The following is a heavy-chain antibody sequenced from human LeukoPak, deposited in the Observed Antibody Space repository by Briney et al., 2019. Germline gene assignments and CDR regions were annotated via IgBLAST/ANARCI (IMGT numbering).Heavy chain of an antibody. Sequence: GGSLRLSCVASGFTFSRYAMSWVRQAPGKGLEWVSSISGNGGSTYYAESVKGRFTISRDNSKNTLYLQMNSLRAEDTAVYYCARAGGMGYYFDYWGQGTLVTVSS. J-gene: IGHJ4*02. V-gene: IGHV3-23*01. CDR3: ARAGGMGYYFDY. D-gene: IGHD1-14*01. CDR2: ISGNGGST. CDR1: GFTFSRYA.